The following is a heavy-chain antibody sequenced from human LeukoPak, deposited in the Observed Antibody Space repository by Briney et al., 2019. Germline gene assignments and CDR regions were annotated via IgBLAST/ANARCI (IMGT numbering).Heavy chain of an antibody. Sequence: SETLSLTCAVYGGSFSGYYWSWIRQPPGKGLEWIGEINHSGSTNYNPSLKSRVTISVDTSKNQFSLKLSSVTAADTAVYYCARGPPTWIQLFGYFQHWGQGTLVTVSS. CDR3: ARGPPTWIQLFGYFQH. J-gene: IGHJ1*01. CDR1: GGSFSGYY. CDR2: INHSGST. D-gene: IGHD5-18*01. V-gene: IGHV4-34*01.